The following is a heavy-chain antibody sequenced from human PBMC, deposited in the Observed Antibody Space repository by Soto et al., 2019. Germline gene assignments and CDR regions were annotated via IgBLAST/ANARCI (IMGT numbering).Heavy chain of an antibody. CDR3: ARGRGIAAAGTAY. J-gene: IGHJ4*02. CDR2: INPNSGGT. V-gene: IGHV1-2*02. CDR1: GYTFTGYY. D-gene: IGHD6-13*01. Sequence: ASVKVSCKASGYTFTGYYMHWVRQAPGQGLEWMGWINPNSGGTNYAQKFQGRVTMTRDTSISTAYMELSRLRSGDTAVYYCARGRGIAAAGTAYWGQGTLVTVSS.